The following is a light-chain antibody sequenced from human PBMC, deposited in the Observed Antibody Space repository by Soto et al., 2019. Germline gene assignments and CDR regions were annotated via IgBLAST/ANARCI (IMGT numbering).Light chain of an antibody. CDR1: NTDVGDYNY. CDR3: RSDTTTNAFYV. J-gene: IGLJ1*01. CDR2: EVI. V-gene: IGLV2-14*03. Sequence: QSALTPPASVSGSPGQSITISCTGSNTDVGDYNYVSWYQQLPGKAHQLIIYEVINRPSGVSPRFSGSTSANTASPTISGLQAEDEADYYCRSDTTTNAFYVFGTGTKVTV.